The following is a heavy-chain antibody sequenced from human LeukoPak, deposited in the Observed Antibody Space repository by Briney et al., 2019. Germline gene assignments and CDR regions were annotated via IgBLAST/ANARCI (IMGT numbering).Heavy chain of an antibody. Sequence: GGSRRLSCAASEFTFGSYWMTWVRQAPGKGLEWVANINRDGSKNHFVDSVKGRFTISRDNAKNFLYLQMNSLRAEDTAVYFCARDSSPYCGDDCYFDAFDLWGQGTMVTVSS. CDR2: INRDGSKN. CDR1: EFTFGSYW. J-gene: IGHJ3*01. V-gene: IGHV3-7*03. CDR3: ARDSSPYCGDDCYFDAFDL. D-gene: IGHD2-21*02.